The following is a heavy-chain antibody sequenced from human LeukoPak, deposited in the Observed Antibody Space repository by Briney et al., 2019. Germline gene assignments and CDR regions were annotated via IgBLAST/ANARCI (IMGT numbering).Heavy chain of an antibody. CDR3: ARDQADSSSWYFDYYYGMDV. V-gene: IGHV3-11*06. CDR2: ISSSSSYT. Sequence: GGSLRLSCAASGFTFSDYYMSWIRQAPGKGLEWVSYISSSSSYTNYADSVKGRFTISRDNAKNSLYLQMNSLRAEDTAVYYCARDQADSSSWYFDYYYGMDVWGQGTTVTVSS. D-gene: IGHD6-13*01. CDR1: GFTFSDYY. J-gene: IGHJ6*02.